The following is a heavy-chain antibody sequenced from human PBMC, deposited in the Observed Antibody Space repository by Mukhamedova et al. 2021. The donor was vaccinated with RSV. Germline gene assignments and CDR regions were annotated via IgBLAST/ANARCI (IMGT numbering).Heavy chain of an antibody. Sequence: EYMGWISGYNAKTYYAQKFQGRVTMTTDTSTTTGYMELRSLRSDDTAVYYCVRAPPPFYGSGMNWFDPWGQGTLVTVSS. CDR2: ISGYNAKT. V-gene: IGHV1-18*01. CDR3: VRAPPPFYGSGMNWFDP. D-gene: IGHD3-10*01. J-gene: IGHJ5*02.